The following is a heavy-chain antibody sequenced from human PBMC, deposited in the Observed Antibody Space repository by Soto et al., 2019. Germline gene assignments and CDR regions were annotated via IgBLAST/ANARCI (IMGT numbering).Heavy chain of an antibody. CDR3: ARVGTSESFFDY. J-gene: IGHJ4*02. CDR2: LYFYGSA. V-gene: IGHV3-53*02. D-gene: IGHD7-27*01. Sequence: EVRLVETGGGLIQPGGSLRLSCVVSGFALSNNRMTWVRQVPGQGLEWVSDLYFYGSANYADSVRGRFTISKDDSKNTLYLQMNNVRADDTAAYYCARVGTSESFFDYWGQGTLVTVSP. CDR1: GFALSNNR.